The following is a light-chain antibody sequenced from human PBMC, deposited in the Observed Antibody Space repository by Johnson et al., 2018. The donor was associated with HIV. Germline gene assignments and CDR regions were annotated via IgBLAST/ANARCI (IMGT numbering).Light chain of an antibody. CDR2: DNN. J-gene: IGLJ1*01. CDR1: SSNIGNNY. Sequence: QSVLTQPPSVSAAPGQKVTISCSGSSSNIGNNYVSWYQQLPGTAPKLLIYDNNKRPSGIPDRFSGSKSGTSATLGITGLQTEDEAEYYCGPWDSSLSGVFGTGTKVTVL. V-gene: IGLV1-51*01. CDR3: GPWDSSLSGV.